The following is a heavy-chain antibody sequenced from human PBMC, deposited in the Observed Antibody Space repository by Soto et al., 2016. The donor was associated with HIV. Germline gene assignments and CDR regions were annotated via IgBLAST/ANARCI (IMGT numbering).Heavy chain of an antibody. CDR3: ARAAAGYREFDY. CDR2: IYYNGST. V-gene: IGHV4-61*01. Sequence: QVQLQESGPGLVKPSETLSLTCTVSGGSVSSGHYYWSWIRQPLGKGLEWIAYIYYNGSTTYNPSLKSRVTISVDTSKNQFSLKLSSVTAADTAMYYCARAAAGYREFDYWGQGTLVTVSS. CDR1: GGSVSSGHYY. D-gene: IGHD6-13*01. J-gene: IGHJ4*02.